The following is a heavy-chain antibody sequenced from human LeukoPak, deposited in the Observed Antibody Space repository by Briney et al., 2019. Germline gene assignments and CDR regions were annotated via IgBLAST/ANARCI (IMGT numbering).Heavy chain of an antibody. V-gene: IGHV3-23*01. CDR2: ISGSGGST. CDR3: AKELVTEYGGYVLFDY. J-gene: IGHJ4*02. Sequence: GGSLRLSCAASGFTFSSYAMSWGRQAPGKGVEWVSAISGSGGSTYYADSVKGRFTISRDNSKNTLYLQMNSLRAEDTAVYYCAKELVTEYGGYVLFDYWGQGTLVTVSS. CDR1: GFTFSSYA. D-gene: IGHD5-12*01.